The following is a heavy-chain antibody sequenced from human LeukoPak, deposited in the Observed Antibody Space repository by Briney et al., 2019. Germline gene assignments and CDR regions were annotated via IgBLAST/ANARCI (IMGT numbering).Heavy chain of an antibody. CDR1: GFTFSAYA. CDR2: INESGGTT. J-gene: IGHJ4*02. Sequence: GGSLRLSCAASGFTFSAYAMTWVRQAPGKGLEWVSSINESGGTTYHADSVKGRFTISRDSSKNTLYLQMNSLRAEDTAVYYCAKGVGATPFDYWGQGTLVTVSS. D-gene: IGHD1-26*01. V-gene: IGHV3-23*01. CDR3: AKGVGATPFDY.